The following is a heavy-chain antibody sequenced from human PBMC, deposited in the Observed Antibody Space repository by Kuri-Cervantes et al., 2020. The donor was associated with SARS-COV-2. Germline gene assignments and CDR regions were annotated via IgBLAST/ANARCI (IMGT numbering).Heavy chain of an antibody. V-gene: IGHV3-11*04. Sequence: GGFLRPSCAAFGSTFSAYYMSWIRQAPGKGLEWVSYISSSGSTIDYADSVKGRFTISRDNAKNSLYLQMNSLRAEDTAVYYCVTWYDFWSGYSRGRFDYWGQGTLVTVSS. CDR2: ISSSGSTI. D-gene: IGHD3-3*01. CDR3: VTWYDFWSGYSRGRFDY. CDR1: GSTFSAYY. J-gene: IGHJ4*02.